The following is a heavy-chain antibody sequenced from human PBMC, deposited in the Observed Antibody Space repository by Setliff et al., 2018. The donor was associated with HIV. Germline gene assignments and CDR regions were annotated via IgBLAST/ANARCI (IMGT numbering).Heavy chain of an antibody. J-gene: IGHJ6*04. CDR2: MNPNTGVA. CDR1: GHTFNNYD. CDR3: ASGKGVGGVIITGGLDV. V-gene: IGHV1-8*01. D-gene: IGHD3-10*01. Sequence: ASVKVSCKAPGHTFNNYDIHWVRRATGQGLEWMGWMNPNTGVAGYALKFHGRVTMTRDTSISTVYMELSSLTSEDTAVYWCASGKGVGGVIITGGLDVWGKGTTVTVSS.